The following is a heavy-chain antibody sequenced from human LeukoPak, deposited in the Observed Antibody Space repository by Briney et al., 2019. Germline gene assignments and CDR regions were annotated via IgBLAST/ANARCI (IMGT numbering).Heavy chain of an antibody. CDR3: AKDERATVTTLYFDY. Sequence: GGSLRLSCAASGFTFSTYAMSWVRQAPGKGLEWVSAISGSGGSTNSADSVKGRFTISRDNSKNTVYLQMNSLRGEDTAVYYCAKDERATVTTLYFDYWGQGTLVTVSS. CDR1: GFTFSTYA. J-gene: IGHJ4*02. D-gene: IGHD4-17*01. CDR2: ISGSGGST. V-gene: IGHV3-23*01.